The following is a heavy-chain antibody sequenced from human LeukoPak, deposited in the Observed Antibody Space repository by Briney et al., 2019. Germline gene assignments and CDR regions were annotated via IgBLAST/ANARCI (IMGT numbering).Heavy chain of an antibody. Sequence: SETLSLTCAVYGGSFSGYYWSWIRQPPGKGLEWIGEINHSGSTNYNPSLESRVTISVDTAKNQFSLKVSSVTAADTAVYYCARQFPAGIAAAGTGYWGQGTLVTVSS. CDR2: INHSGST. CDR1: GGSFSGYY. D-gene: IGHD6-13*01. V-gene: IGHV4-34*01. J-gene: IGHJ4*02. CDR3: ARQFPAGIAAAGTGY.